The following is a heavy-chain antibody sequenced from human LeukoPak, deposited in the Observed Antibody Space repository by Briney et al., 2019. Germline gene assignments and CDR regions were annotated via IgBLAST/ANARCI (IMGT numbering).Heavy chain of an antibody. Sequence: SETLSLTCAVYGGSFSGYYWSWIRQPPGKGLEWIGEINHSGSTNYNPSLKSRVTIPVDTSKNQFSLKLSSVTAADTAVYYCVRAVSSSWRPLDYWGQGTLVTVSS. CDR3: VRAVSSSWRPLDY. V-gene: IGHV4-34*01. CDR1: GGSFSGYY. J-gene: IGHJ4*02. D-gene: IGHD6-13*01. CDR2: INHSGST.